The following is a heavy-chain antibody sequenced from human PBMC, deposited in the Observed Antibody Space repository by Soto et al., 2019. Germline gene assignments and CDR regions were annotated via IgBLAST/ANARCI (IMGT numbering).Heavy chain of an antibody. V-gene: IGHV5-51*01. Sequence: PGESLKISCKGSGYSFTSYWIGWVRQMPGKGLEWMGIIYPGDSDTRYSPSFQGQVTISADKSISTAYLQWSSLKASDTAMYYCARRRSVAAAVHEENWFDPWGQGTLVTVSS. CDR3: ARRRSVAAAVHEENWFDP. CDR1: GYSFTSYW. J-gene: IGHJ5*02. CDR2: IYPGDSDT. D-gene: IGHD6-13*01.